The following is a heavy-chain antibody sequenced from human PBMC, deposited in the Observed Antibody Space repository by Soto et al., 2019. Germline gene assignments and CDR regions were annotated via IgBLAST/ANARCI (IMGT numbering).Heavy chain of an antibody. CDR3: ACQYCNNGVCQGFDH. D-gene: IGHD2-8*01. Sequence: GESLKISCKGSGYSFTSYWIGWVRQMPGKGLEWMGIIYPGDSDTRYSPSFQGQVTISADKSISTAYLQWSSLKASDTAMYYCACQYCNNGVCQGFDHWGQGTLVTVSS. CDR2: IYPGDSDT. J-gene: IGHJ5*02. CDR1: GYSFTSYW. V-gene: IGHV5-51*01.